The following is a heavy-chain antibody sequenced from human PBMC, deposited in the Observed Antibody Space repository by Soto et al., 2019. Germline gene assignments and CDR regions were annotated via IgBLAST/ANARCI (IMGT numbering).Heavy chain of an antibody. Sequence: GESLKISCKGSGYSFTSYWIGWVRQMPGKGLEWMGIIYPGDSDTRYSPSFQGQVTISADKSISTAYLQWSSLKASDTAMYYCARTQKGVYYYYGMDVWAQGTTVTVSS. V-gene: IGHV5-51*01. CDR3: ARTQKGVYYYYGMDV. CDR2: IYPGDSDT. CDR1: GYSFTSYW. J-gene: IGHJ6*02. D-gene: IGHD3-16*01.